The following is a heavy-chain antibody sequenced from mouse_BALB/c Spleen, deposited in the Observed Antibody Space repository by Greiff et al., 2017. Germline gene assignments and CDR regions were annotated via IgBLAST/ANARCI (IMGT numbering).Heavy chain of an antibody. Sequence: EVQRVESGGGLVQPGGSLKLSCAASGFTFSSYGMSWVRQTPDKRLELVATINSNGGSTYYPDSVKGRFTISRDNAKNTLYLQMSSLKSEDTAMYYCARDRVYYRYDGNWYFDVWGAGTTVTVSS. CDR2: INSNGGST. V-gene: IGHV5-6-3*01. CDR3: ARDRVYYRYDGNWYFDV. J-gene: IGHJ1*01. D-gene: IGHD2-14*01. CDR1: GFTFSSYG.